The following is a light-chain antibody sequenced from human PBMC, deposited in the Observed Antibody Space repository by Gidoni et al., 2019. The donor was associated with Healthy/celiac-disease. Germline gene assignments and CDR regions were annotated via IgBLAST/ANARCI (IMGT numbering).Light chain of an antibody. CDR1: QCISSY. J-gene: IGKJ3*01. Sequence: AIRMTQSPSSFSASTGDRVTITCRASQCISSYLAWYQQKPGKAPKLLIYAASTLQSGVPSRFSGSGSGTDFTLTISCLQSEDFATYYCQQYYSYPIFAFGPGTKVDI. CDR3: QQYYSYPIFA. V-gene: IGKV1-8*01. CDR2: AAS.